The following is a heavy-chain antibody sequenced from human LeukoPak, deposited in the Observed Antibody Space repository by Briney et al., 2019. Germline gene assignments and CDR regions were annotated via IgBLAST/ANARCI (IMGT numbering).Heavy chain of an antibody. CDR1: GFSFSSYW. Sequence: GGSLRLSCAASGFSFSSYWMHWVRQAPGKGLVWVSRISSDGSIINYADSVKGRFTISRDNAKNTLYLQMNSLRAEDTAVYYCARGKMGYSYGAFDYWGQGTLVTVSS. D-gene: IGHD5-18*01. V-gene: IGHV3-74*01. J-gene: IGHJ4*02. CDR3: ARGKMGYSYGAFDY. CDR2: ISSDGSII.